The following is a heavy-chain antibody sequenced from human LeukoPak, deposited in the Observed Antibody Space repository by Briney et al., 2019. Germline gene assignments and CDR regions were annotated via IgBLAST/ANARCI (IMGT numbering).Heavy chain of an antibody. CDR2: IIPILGIA. J-gene: IGHJ3*02. CDR1: GYTFTSYY. CDR3: AREMIVVVITTRCAFDI. V-gene: IGHV1-69*04. Sequence: ASVKVSCKASGYTFTSYYLHWVRQAPGQGLEWMGRIIPILGIANYAQKFQGRVTITADKSTSTAYMELSSLRSEDTAVYYCAREMIVVVITTRCAFDIWGQGTMVTVSS. D-gene: IGHD3-22*01.